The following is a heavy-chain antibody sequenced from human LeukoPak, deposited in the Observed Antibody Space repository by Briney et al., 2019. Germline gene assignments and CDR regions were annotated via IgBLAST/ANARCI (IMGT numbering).Heavy chain of an antibody. J-gene: IGHJ4*02. CDR3: AKAFKSGYTSLWNY. D-gene: IGHD5-12*01. CDR1: GFTFDDYA. V-gene: IGHV3-9*01. CDR2: ISLNSGSI. Sequence: PGRSLSLSCAASGFTFDDYAMHRVRQAPGKGLEWVLGISLNSGSIGYADSVKGRFTIPRDNAKNSMYRKLTLFRAERTALSYCAKAFKSGYTSLWNYWGRETLVSVS.